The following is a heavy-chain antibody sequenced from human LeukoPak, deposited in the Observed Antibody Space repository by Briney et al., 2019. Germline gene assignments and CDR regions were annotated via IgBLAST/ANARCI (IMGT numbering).Heavy chain of an antibody. Sequence: GASLLLSCAAAGFTVSRNYMTWVRPAPGKGPEWGSLIYSGGGTQYADSVKGRFTISRDNSKNTLYLQMNSLRAEDTAVYYCARKTDSGGGSGYWGQGTLVTVSS. CDR1: GFTVSRNY. CDR2: IYSGGGT. CDR3: ARKTDSGGGSGY. D-gene: IGHD1-26*01. V-gene: IGHV3-66*01. J-gene: IGHJ4*02.